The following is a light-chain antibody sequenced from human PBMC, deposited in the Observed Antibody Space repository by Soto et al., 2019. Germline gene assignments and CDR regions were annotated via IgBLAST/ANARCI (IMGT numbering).Light chain of an antibody. CDR1: SSNVVGNA. V-gene: IGLV1-44*01. J-gene: IGLJ2*01. Sequence: QSVLTQPPSASGTPGQRVTISCSRSSSNVVGNAVNWYQVLPGTAPKLLMYSDNQRPSGVPDRFSGSKSGTLASLVISGLLSVDEADYFCAAWDGSQVVFGGGTKLTVL. CDR3: AAWDGSQVV. CDR2: SDN.